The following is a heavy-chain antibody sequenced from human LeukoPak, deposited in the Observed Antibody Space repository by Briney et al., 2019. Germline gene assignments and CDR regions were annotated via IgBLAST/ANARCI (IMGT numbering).Heavy chain of an antibody. CDR1: GDSISSFY. D-gene: IGHD1-26*01. Sequence: SETLSLTCTVSGDSISSFYWSWIRQPAGKGLEWIGRIYTSGSTNYNPSLKSRVTISVDTSKKQFSLKLSSVTAADTAFYYCARYIVSYPHDAFDIWGQGTMVTVSS. V-gene: IGHV4-4*07. CDR2: IYTSGST. CDR3: ARYIVSYPHDAFDI. J-gene: IGHJ3*02.